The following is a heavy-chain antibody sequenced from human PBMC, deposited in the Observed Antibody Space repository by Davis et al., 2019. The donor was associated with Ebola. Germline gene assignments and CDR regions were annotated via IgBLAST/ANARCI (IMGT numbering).Heavy chain of an antibody. J-gene: IGHJ4*02. D-gene: IGHD3-22*01. Sequence: GESLKISCAASEFTFSGYAMSWVRQAPGKGLEWVAVISYDGRNKYYADSVEGRFTISRDNSKNTLYLEMNSLRAEDTAVYYCAKGPEFTMIVVVITPLDYWGQGTLVTVSS. CDR2: ISYDGRNK. CDR1: EFTFSGYA. CDR3: AKGPEFTMIVVVITPLDY. V-gene: IGHV3-30*04.